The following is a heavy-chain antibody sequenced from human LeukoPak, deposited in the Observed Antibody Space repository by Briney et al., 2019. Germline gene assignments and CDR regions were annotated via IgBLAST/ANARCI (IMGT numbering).Heavy chain of an antibody. CDR1: GYTFPSYF. V-gene: IGHV1-46*01. J-gene: IGHJ4*02. CDR3: ATTVTGNGFDY. Sequence: ASVKVSCKASGYTFPSYFMHWVRQAPGQGLEWMGVTNPTGGSTTYAQKFQGRVTMTEDTSTDTAYMELSSLRSEDTAVYYCATTVTGNGFDYWGQGTLVTVSS. CDR2: TNPTGGST. D-gene: IGHD4-11*01.